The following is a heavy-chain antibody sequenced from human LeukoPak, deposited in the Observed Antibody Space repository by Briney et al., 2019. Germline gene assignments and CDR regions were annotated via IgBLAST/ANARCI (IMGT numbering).Heavy chain of an antibody. CDR1: GFDFNNYA. Sequence: GGSLRLSCAASGFDFNNYAMTWVRQAPGKGLEWVSSIFGSGNSTYYADSVKGRFTISRDNSKNTLYLQMNSLRAEDTAVYYCAKDAPQQLDYYDMDVWGQGTTVTVSS. CDR3: AKDAPQQLDYYDMDV. CDR2: IFGSGNST. J-gene: IGHJ6*02. D-gene: IGHD6-13*01. V-gene: IGHV3-23*01.